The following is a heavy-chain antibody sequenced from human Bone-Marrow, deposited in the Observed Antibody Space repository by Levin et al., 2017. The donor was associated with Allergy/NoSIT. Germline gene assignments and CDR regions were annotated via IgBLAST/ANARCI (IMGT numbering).Heavy chain of an antibody. CDR3: ARGGVANMSADMRSYYSYYYNGIDA. V-gene: IGHV3-9*01. D-gene: IGHD3-22*01. J-gene: IGHJ6*01. Sequence: GGSLRLSCAASGFKFDDFTMFWVRQGSGRGLEWLSGISWNSGHITYADSVKGRVTISSDNAKNSLFLQLNGLKSEDTALYYCARGGVANMSADMRSYYSYYYNGIDAWGQGTTITVSP. CDR2: ISWNSGHI. CDR1: GFKFDDFT.